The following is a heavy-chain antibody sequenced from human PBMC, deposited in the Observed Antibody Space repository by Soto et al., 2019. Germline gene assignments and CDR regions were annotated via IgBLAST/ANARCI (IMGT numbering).Heavy chain of an antibody. CDR1: GFTFSGSA. CDR2: IRGKANSFAT. D-gene: IGHD6-13*01. V-gene: IGHV3-73*01. Sequence: EVQLVESGGGLVQPGGSLKLSCAACGFTFSGSAMHWVRQASGKGLEWVGRIRGKANSFATAYAASVKGRFTISRDDSKNTAYLQMNSLKTEDTAVYYCTRHAAPGIAADWGQGTLVTVSS. CDR3: TRHAAPGIAAD. J-gene: IGHJ4*02.